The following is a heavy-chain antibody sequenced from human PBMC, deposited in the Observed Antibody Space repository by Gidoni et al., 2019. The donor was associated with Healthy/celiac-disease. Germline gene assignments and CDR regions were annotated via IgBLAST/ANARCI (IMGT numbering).Heavy chain of an antibody. CDR2: IYYSGST. Sequence: QVQLQESGPGLVKPSETLSLTCTVSGGSISSYYWSWIRQPPGKGLEWIGYIYYSGSTNYNPSLKSRVTISVDTSKNQFSLKLSSVPAADTAVYYCARDRHSSSWYLSERGWFDPWGQGTLVTVSS. V-gene: IGHV4-59*01. CDR3: ARDRHSSSWYLSERGWFDP. J-gene: IGHJ5*02. D-gene: IGHD6-13*01. CDR1: GGSISSYY.